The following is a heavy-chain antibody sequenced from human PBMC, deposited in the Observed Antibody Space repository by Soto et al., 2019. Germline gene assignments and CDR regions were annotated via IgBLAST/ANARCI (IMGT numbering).Heavy chain of an antibody. Sequence: GGSLRLSCAASGFTVSSNYMSWVRQAPGKGLEWVSAISGSGGSTYYADSVKGRFTISRDNSKNTLYLQMNSLRAEDTAVYYCAKDEGIRDFWSGYVIDYWGQGTLVTVSS. CDR2: ISGSGGST. D-gene: IGHD3-3*01. J-gene: IGHJ4*02. CDR1: GFTVSSNY. V-gene: IGHV3-23*01. CDR3: AKDEGIRDFWSGYVIDY.